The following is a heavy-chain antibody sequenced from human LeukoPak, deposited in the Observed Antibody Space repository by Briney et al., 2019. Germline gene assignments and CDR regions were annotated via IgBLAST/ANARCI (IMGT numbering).Heavy chain of an antibody. Sequence: SETLSLTCTVSDDSITIYYWSWIRQPPGKGLEWIGYIDHTGSTNYNPSLNSRVTISRDTSKNHFSLKLSSATAADTAVYYCATCAGYDFWSGYYYYMDVWGKGTTVTVSS. CDR1: DDSITIYY. J-gene: IGHJ6*03. V-gene: IGHV4-59*01. D-gene: IGHD3-3*01. CDR2: IDHTGST. CDR3: ATCAGYDFWSGYYYYMDV.